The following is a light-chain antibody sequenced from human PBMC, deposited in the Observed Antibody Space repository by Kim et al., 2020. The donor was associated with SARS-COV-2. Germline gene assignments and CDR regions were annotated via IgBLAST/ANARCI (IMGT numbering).Light chain of an antibody. CDR2: AAS. J-gene: IGKJ3*01. V-gene: IGKV1-39*01. CDR3: QQTYIAPFT. Sequence: ASVGDRVTITFRTSQNINSHLNWYHQKPGRAPKLLIYAASTLQGGVPSRFSGSGSETDFTLTISSLQPEDFATYFCQQTYIAPFTFVPGTKVDIK. CDR1: QNINSH.